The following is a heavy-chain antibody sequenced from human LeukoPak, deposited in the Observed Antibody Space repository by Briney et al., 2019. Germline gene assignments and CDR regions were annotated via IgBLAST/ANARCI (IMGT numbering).Heavy chain of an antibody. D-gene: IGHD5-18*01. CDR1: GGSFSGYY. V-gene: IGHV4-34*01. J-gene: IGHJ4*02. CDR2: INHSGST. CDR3: ASSRGYSYGSFVFGYRRDY. Sequence: SETLSLTCAVYGGSFSGYYWSWIRQPPGKGLEWIGEINHSGSTNYNPSLKSRVTISVDTSKNQFSLKLSSVTAADTAVYYCASSRGYSYGSFVFGYRRDYWGQGTLVTVSS.